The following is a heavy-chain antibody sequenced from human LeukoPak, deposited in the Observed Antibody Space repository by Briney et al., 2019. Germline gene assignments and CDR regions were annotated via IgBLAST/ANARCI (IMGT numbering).Heavy chain of an antibody. Sequence: PGGSLRLSCAASGFTFSNYGMHWVRQAPGKGLEWVAVIWYDGSNKYYADSVKGRFTISRDNSKNTLYLQMNSLRAEDTAVYYCAGNYGPHYFDYWGQGTLVTVSS. J-gene: IGHJ4*02. V-gene: IGHV3-33*01. CDR3: AGNYGPHYFDY. CDR1: GFTFSNYG. CDR2: IWYDGSNK. D-gene: IGHD3-10*01.